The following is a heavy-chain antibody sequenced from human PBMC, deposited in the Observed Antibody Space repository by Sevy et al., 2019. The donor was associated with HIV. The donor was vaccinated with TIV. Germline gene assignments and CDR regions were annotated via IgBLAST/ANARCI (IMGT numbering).Heavy chain of an antibody. Sequence: ASVKVSCKATGYNFNTYTIHWVRQAXGQSLEWMAXLNXXXXNTKYSQQFRGRVTITRDTSARTVYMELTSLTSEDTAVYFCARDPYXRRGXDXWGQGTLLTVSS. CDR1: GYNFNTYT. CDR3: ARDPYXRRGXDX. V-gene: IGHV1-3*01. J-gene: IGHJ4*02. CDR2: LNXXXXNT.